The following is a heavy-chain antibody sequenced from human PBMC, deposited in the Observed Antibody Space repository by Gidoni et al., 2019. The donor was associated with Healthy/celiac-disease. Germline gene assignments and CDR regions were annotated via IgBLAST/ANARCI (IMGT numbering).Heavy chain of an antibody. D-gene: IGHD1-1*01. CDR3: AREWGTGVFDY. CDR2: IYSGGST. CDR1: GFTVSSNY. Sequence: EVQLVESGAGLVQPGGSLSLSCAASGFTVSSNYMSWVRQAPGKGLEWVSVIYSGGSTYYADSVKGRFTISRDNSKNTLYLQMNSLRAEDTAVYYCAREWGTGVFDYWGQGTLVTVSS. V-gene: IGHV3-66*01. J-gene: IGHJ4*02.